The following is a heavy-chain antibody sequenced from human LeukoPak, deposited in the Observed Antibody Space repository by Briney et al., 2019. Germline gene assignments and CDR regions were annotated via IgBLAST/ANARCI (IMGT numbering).Heavy chain of an antibody. V-gene: IGHV4-39*01. CDR1: GGSIRGGGYY. CDR2: LYSNGNT. Sequence: SETLSLTCSFSGGSIRGGGYYWGWVRQPPGKGLEWIASLYSNGNTFYNPSLKSRVTISEESSKSQFSLKLRTVTAADTAVYFCWRAADHWGQGILVTVSS. J-gene: IGHJ4*02. CDR3: WRAADH.